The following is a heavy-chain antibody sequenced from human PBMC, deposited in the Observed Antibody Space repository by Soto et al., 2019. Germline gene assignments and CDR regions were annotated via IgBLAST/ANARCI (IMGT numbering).Heavy chain of an antibody. V-gene: IGHV4-31*02. CDR1: GGSITTGGRY. J-gene: IGHJ3*02. Sequence: QVRLREWGPGLVKPAQTLSLNCSVSGGSITTGGRYWTWLRQLPGKGLDWIGDIYYSGTTYYNASLNSRVTIPVQAANYQFSLKLSSVTAPDTAVYYCAQTCVCSGGDACETWCQGRMVSVSS. CDR3: AQTCVCSGGDACET. D-gene: IGHD2-15*01. CDR2: IYYSGTT.